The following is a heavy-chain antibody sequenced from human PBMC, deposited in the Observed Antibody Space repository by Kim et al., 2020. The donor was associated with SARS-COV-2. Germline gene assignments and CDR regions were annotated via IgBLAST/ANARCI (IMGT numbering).Heavy chain of an antibody. CDR2: IWYDGSNK. CDR1: GFTFSSYG. V-gene: IGHV3-33*01. CDR3: ARGMDTAMAQIIDY. D-gene: IGHD5-18*01. Sequence: GGSLRLSFAASGFTFSSYGMHWVRQAPGKGLEWVAVIWYDGSNKYYADSVKGRFTISRDNSKNTLYLQMNSLRAEDTAVYYCARGMDTAMAQIIDYWGQGTLVTVSS. J-gene: IGHJ4*02.